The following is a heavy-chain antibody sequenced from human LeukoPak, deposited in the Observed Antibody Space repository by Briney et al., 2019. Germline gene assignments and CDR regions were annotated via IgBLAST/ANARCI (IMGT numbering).Heavy chain of an antibody. CDR3: ARVPQGRQLERLGAFDI. D-gene: IGHD1-1*01. Sequence: ASVKVSCKASGGTFSSYAISWVRQAPGQGLEWTGGIIPIFGTANYAQKFQGRVTITADESTSTAYMELSSLRSEDTAVYYCARVPQGRQLERLGAFDIWGQGTMVTVSS. J-gene: IGHJ3*02. V-gene: IGHV1-69*01. CDR1: GGTFSSYA. CDR2: IIPIFGTA.